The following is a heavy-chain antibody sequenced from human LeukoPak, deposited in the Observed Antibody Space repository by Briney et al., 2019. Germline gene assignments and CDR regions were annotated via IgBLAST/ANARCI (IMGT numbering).Heavy chain of an antibody. CDR1: GFTLSNYG. CDR2: ISYDGSNK. Sequence: PGGSLRLSCAASGFTLSNYGIQSVRQAPGKGLGWVADISYDGSNKYYADSVKGRFTISRDNSKNTLYLQMNSLRAEDTAVYYCARSPTFRGWFDPWGQGTLVTVSS. CDR3: ARSPTFRGWFDP. J-gene: IGHJ5*02. D-gene: IGHD2/OR15-2a*01. V-gene: IGHV3-30*03.